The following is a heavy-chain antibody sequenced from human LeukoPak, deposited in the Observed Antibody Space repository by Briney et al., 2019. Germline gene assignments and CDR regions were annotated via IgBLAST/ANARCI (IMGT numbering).Heavy chain of an antibody. V-gene: IGHV3-23*01. J-gene: IGHJ4*02. D-gene: IGHD7-27*01. Sequence: GGSLRLSCAASGFTFSDYAINWVRQAPGKGLEWVSTISRGSVISYYADSVKGRFTISRDNSNNTLYLHMNSLRAEDTAVYYCVSRAGSPWGPFDDWGQGTLVTVSS. CDR3: VSRAGSPWGPFDD. CDR1: GFTFSDYA. CDR2: ISRGSVIS.